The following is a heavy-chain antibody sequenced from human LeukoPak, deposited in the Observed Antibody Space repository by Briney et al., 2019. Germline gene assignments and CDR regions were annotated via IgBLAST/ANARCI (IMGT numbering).Heavy chain of an antibody. D-gene: IGHD5-12*01. J-gene: IGHJ6*03. CDR2: ARSQVYGGTK. Sequence: GRSLRLSCTASGFTFGDNPTIWFRQAPGKGLEWVGFARSQVYGGTKEYAAFVRGRFTISRDDFNNIAYLQMNSLEADDTAVYYCSRVARSPSSIYYYYMDVWTKGTTVTVSS. CDR1: GFTFGDNP. CDR3: SRVARSPSSIYYYYMDV. V-gene: IGHV3-49*03.